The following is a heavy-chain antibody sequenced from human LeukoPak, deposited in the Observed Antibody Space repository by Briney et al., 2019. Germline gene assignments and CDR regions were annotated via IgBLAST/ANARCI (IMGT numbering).Heavy chain of an antibody. CDR1: GGSISSYY. CDR3: ARHRSDSSGYYSWCPLDY. D-gene: IGHD3-22*01. V-gene: IGHV4-59*08. Sequence: PSETLSLTCTVSGGSISSYYWSWIRQPPGKGLEWIGYIYYRGSTNYNPSLKSLVTVSVDTSKKQFSLKLSSVTAADTAVYYCARHRSDSSGYYSWCPLDYWGQGTLVTVSS. J-gene: IGHJ4*02. CDR2: IYYRGST.